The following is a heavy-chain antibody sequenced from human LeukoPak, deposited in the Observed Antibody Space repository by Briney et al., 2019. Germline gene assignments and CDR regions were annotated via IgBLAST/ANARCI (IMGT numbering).Heavy chain of an antibody. CDR3: ARLNCGGAGCFDY. Sequence: SETLSLTRTVSGDSFTSSSHHWGWIRQSPGKGLEWIGSLYSGRTTYYNPSPKSRVSISVDTSKNQFSLILSSVTAADTAVYYCARLNCGGAGCFDYWGQGTLVTVSS. J-gene: IGHJ4*02. D-gene: IGHD2-21*01. CDR1: GDSFTSSSHH. V-gene: IGHV4-39*07. CDR2: LYSGRTT.